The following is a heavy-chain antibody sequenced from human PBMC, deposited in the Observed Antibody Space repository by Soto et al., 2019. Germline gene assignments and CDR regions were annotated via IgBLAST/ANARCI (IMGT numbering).Heavy chain of an antibody. V-gene: IGHV3-30*18. J-gene: IGHJ4*02. CDR2: ISYDGSNK. Sequence: PGGSLRLSCAASGFTFSSYGMHWVRQAPGKGLEWVAVISYDGSNKYYADSVKGRFTISRDNSKNTLYLQMNSLRAEDTAVYYCAKDHHYDFWSGYSSVDYWGQGT. CDR1: GFTFSSYG. D-gene: IGHD3-3*01. CDR3: AKDHHYDFWSGYSSVDY.